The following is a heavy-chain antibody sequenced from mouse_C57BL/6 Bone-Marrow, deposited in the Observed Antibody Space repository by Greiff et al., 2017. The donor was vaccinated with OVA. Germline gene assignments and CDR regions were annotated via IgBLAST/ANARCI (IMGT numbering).Heavy chain of an antibody. D-gene: IGHD1-1*01. V-gene: IGHV2-2*01. CDR2: IWSGGST. Sequence: VHLVESGPGLVQPSQSLSITCTVSGFSLTSYGVHWVRQSPGKGLEWLGVIWSGGSTDYNAAFISRLSISKDNSKSQVFFKMNSLQADDTAIYYCARSNTTVVRYFDYWGQGTTLTVSS. CDR1: GFSLTSYG. J-gene: IGHJ2*01. CDR3: ARSNTTVVRYFDY.